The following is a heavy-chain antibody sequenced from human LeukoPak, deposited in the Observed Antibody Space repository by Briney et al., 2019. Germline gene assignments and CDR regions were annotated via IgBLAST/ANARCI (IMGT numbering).Heavy chain of an antibody. D-gene: IGHD4-17*01. V-gene: IGHV4-39*01. Sequence: PPETLSLTCTVSGGSISSSSYYRGWIRQPPGKGLEWVGSIYYSGGTYYNPSLKSRVTISVDTSKNQFSLKLSSVTAADTAVYYCASPTLDYGDYLIDYWGQGTLVTVSS. CDR1: GGSISSSSYY. J-gene: IGHJ4*02. CDR2: IYYSGGT. CDR3: ASPTLDYGDYLIDY.